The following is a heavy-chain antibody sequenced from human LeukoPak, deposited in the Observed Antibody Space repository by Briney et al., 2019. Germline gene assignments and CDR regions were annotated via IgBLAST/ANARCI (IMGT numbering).Heavy chain of an antibody. CDR2: ISGSGGNT. CDR1: GFTFSRYA. V-gene: IGHV3-23*01. J-gene: IGHJ4*02. D-gene: IGHD2-8*01. CDR3: ARVYLERLTAGYFDH. Sequence: GGSLRLSCAASGFTFSRYAMSWVRQAPGKGLEWVSDISGSGGNTYYADSVKGRFTISRDNSKSMLYLQMNSLRDDDSAAYFCARVYLERLTAGYFDHWGQGTQVTVSS.